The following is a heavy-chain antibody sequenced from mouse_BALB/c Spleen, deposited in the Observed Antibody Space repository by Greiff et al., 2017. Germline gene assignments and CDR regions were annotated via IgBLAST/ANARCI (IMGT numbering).Heavy chain of an antibody. Sequence: QVQLQQPGAELVKPGASVKLSCKASGYTFTSYWMHWVKQRPGQGLEWIGEINPSNGRTNYNEKFKSKATLTVDKSSSTAYMQLSSLTSEDSAVYYCARSSDYGNYVYYAMDYWGQGTSVTVSS. V-gene: IGHV1S81*02. J-gene: IGHJ4*01. D-gene: IGHD2-1*01. CDR3: ARSSDYGNYVYYAMDY. CDR1: GYTFTSYW. CDR2: INPSNGRT.